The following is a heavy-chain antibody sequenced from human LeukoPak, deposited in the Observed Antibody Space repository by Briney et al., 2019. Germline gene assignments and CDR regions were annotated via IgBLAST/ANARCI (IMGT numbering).Heavy chain of an antibody. V-gene: IGHV3-74*01. D-gene: IGHD3-10*01. Sequence: GGSLRLSRAASGFAFSSYWMHWVRQVPGKGLVWVSRINRDESSTSYADSVKGRFTISRDNAKNTLHLQMNSLRAEDTAVYYCARGRGSGWFGEGGMDVWGKGTTVTVSS. CDR3: ARGRGSGWFGEGGMDV. CDR1: GFAFSSYW. J-gene: IGHJ6*04. CDR2: INRDESST.